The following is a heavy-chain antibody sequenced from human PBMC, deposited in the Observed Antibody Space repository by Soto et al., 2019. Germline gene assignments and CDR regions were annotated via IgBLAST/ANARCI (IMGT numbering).Heavy chain of an antibody. CDR1: GYSFTSYW. Sequence: GESLKISCKGSGYSFTSYWIGWVRQMPGKGLGWMGIIYPGDSDTRYSPSFQGQFTISADKSISTTYLQRSSLNASDTAMYYCARVVVAATGYYYGMDVWGQGTTVTVSS. V-gene: IGHV5-51*01. CDR3: ARVVVAATGYYYGMDV. J-gene: IGHJ6*02. D-gene: IGHD2-15*01. CDR2: IYPGDSDT.